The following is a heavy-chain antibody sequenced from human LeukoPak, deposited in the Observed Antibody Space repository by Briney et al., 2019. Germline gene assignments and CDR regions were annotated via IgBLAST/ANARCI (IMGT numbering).Heavy chain of an antibody. J-gene: IGHJ4*02. CDR1: GFIFSTYS. CDR2: ISSDSSYI. D-gene: IGHD1-26*01. Sequence: GGSLRLSCAASGFIFSTYSMNWVRQAPGRGLEWVSSISSDSSYIYYADSVKGRFTISRDNAKNSLFLQMNSLRAEDTAVYYCARGTGPSGSYYAFVSWGQGTLVTVSS. CDR3: ARGTGPSGSYYAFVS. V-gene: IGHV3-21*01.